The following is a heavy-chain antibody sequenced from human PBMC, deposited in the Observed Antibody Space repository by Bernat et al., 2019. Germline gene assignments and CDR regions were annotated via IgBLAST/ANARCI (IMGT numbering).Heavy chain of an antibody. D-gene: IGHD2-15*01. V-gene: IGHV3-33*01. CDR3: TRLVWYFDL. CDR1: GFTFSSYG. Sequence: QVQLVESGGGVVQPGRSLRLSCAASGFTFSSYGMHWVRQAPGKGLEWVAVIWYDGSNKYYADSVKGRFTISRDNSKNTLYLQMNSLRAEDTAVYYCTRLVWYFDLWGRGTLVTVSS. J-gene: IGHJ2*01. CDR2: IWYDGSNK.